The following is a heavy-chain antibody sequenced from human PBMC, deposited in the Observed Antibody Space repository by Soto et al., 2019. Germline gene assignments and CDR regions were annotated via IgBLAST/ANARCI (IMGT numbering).Heavy chain of an antibody. CDR2: INAGNGNT. V-gene: IGHV1-3*01. CDR1: GYIFNSHA. Sequence: QGHLVQSGAEVKKPGASVKVSCKASGYIFNSHAMHWVRQAPGQRLEWMGWINAGNGNTYYSQNFKARGTFTSDTIATTVFMELTSLTSEDTAVYYCARDQSGIGYYVDWFDPWGQGTLVTVSS. D-gene: IGHD3-10*02. CDR3: ARDQSGIGYYVDWFDP. J-gene: IGHJ5*02.